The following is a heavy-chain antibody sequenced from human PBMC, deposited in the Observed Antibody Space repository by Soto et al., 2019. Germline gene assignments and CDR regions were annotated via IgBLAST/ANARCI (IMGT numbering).Heavy chain of an antibody. CDR1: GFDFSSYA. CDR3: ARVWRLDGIAGSYRGLHI. Sequence: GGSLRLSCAASGFDFSSYAMHWVRQPPGKGLEWVAGITYDGSNKYYADSVKGRFTISRDSSKSTLFLQLSSLRLEDTAMYYCARVWRLDGIAGSYRGLHIWGRGTVVTVSS. D-gene: IGHD3-16*02. J-gene: IGHJ3*02. CDR2: ITYDGSNK. V-gene: IGHV3-30-3*01.